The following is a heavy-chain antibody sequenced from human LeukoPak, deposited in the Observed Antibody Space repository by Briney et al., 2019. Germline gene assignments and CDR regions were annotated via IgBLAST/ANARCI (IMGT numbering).Heavy chain of an antibody. CDR2: ISDSGGTI. J-gene: IGHJ4*02. CDR1: GFTFSSYS. V-gene: IGHV3-48*01. Sequence: GGSLTVSCAASGFTFSSYSMNWVRQAPGKGLEWVSYISDSGGTIYYADSVRGRFTISRDNAKNSLYLQMNSLRAEDTAVYYCARGRPIDYWGQGTLVTVSS. CDR3: ARGRPIDY.